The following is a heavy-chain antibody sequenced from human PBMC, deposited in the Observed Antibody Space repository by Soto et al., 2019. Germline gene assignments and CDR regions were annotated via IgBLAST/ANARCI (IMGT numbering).Heavy chain of an antibody. J-gene: IGHJ6*03. V-gene: IGHV1-69*13. Sequence: ASVKVSCKASGGTFSSYAISWVRQAPGQGLEWMGGIIPIFGTANYAQKFQGRVTITADESTSTAYMELSSLRSEDTAVYYCAREFVSYDILTGYAYYYYYYMDVWGKGTTVTVSS. CDR2: IIPIFGTA. CDR1: GGTFSSYA. D-gene: IGHD3-9*01. CDR3: AREFVSYDILTGYAYYYYYYMDV.